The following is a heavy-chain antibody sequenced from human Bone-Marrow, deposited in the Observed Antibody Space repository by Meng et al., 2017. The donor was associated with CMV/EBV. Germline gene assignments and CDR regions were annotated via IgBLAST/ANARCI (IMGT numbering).Heavy chain of an antibody. D-gene: IGHD3-22*01. CDR3: ARDYYYDSSGYGY. CDR2: IYYSGST. V-gene: IGHV4-39*07. CDR1: DGSISSSSYY. J-gene: IGHJ4*02. Sequence: SETLSLTCTVSDGSISSSSYYWGWIRQPPGKGLEWIGSIYYSGSTYYNPSLKSRVTISVDTSKNQFSLKLSSVTAADTAVYYCARDYYYDSSGYGYWGQGTLVTVSS.